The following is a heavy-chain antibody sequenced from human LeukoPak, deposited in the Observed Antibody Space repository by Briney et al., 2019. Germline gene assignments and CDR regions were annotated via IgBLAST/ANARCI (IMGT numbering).Heavy chain of an antibody. CDR3: ARRGGLNRGYWYFDL. D-gene: IGHD3-16*01. CDR1: GDPIRSSY. V-gene: IGHV4-59*01. J-gene: IGHJ2*01. Sequence: PSETLSLTCTVSGDPIRSSYWSWIRQPPGKGLEWIGYIYYTGTTTYNPSLKSRVTISVDTSQNQFSLNLSSVTAADTAVYYCARRGGLNRGYWYFDLWGRGTLVTVSS. CDR2: IYYTGTT.